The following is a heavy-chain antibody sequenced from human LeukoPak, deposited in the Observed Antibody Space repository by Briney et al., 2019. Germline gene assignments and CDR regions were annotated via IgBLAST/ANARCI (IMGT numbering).Heavy chain of an antibody. D-gene: IGHD3-3*01. CDR3: ARDTTIFGVVPLPSDY. Sequence: GGSLRLSCAASGFTFSSYSMNWVRQAPGKGVEWVSSISSSSSYIYYADSVKGRFNISRDNAKNSLYLQMNSLRAEDTAVYYCARDTTIFGVVPLPSDYWGQGTLVTVSS. V-gene: IGHV3-21*01. CDR1: GFTFSSYS. CDR2: ISSSSSYI. J-gene: IGHJ4*02.